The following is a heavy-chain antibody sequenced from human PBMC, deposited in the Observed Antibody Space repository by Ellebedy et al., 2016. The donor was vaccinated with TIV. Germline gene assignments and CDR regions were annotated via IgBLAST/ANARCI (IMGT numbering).Heavy chain of an antibody. CDR1: GDSITSGGYS. CDR3: ARETNWYYFDF. Sequence: SEILSLTXTVSGDSITSGGYSWTWIRQPPGKGLEWIGYIYPGGRRRSNPSLQSRVAISIDTSNNHFSLRLTSLTAADTAVYYCARETNWYYFDFWGQGSLVTVSS. J-gene: IGHJ4*02. CDR2: IYPGGRR. D-gene: IGHD7-27*01. V-gene: IGHV4-30-2*01.